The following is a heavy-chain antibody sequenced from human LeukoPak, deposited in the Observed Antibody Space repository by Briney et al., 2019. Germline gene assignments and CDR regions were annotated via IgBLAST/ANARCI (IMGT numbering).Heavy chain of an antibody. D-gene: IGHD6-13*01. Sequence: GESLKISCKGSGYRFTNYWIGWVRQMPGKGLEWMGIIYPGDYDTRYSPSFQGQVTISAYKSISTAYLQWSSLKASDTAMYYCARPGIPGTYYYGMDVWGQGTTVTVSS. CDR3: ARPGIPGTYYYGMDV. V-gene: IGHV5-51*01. CDR2: IYPGDYDT. J-gene: IGHJ6*02. CDR1: GYRFTNYW.